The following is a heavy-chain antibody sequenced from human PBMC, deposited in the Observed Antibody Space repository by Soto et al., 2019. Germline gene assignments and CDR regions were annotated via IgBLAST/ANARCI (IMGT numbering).Heavy chain of an antibody. Sequence: QVHLQETGPGLVKPSETLSLTCTVSGGSVSSGSYYWSWIRQPPGKGLEWIGYIYYSGSTNYNPSLKSRVTISGDTSKNQFSLKLSSVTAADTAVYYCASQHDFWSGYHFDYWGQGTLVTVSS. CDR2: IYYSGST. J-gene: IGHJ4*02. V-gene: IGHV4-61*01. CDR1: GGSVSSGSYY. CDR3: ASQHDFWSGYHFDY. D-gene: IGHD3-3*01.